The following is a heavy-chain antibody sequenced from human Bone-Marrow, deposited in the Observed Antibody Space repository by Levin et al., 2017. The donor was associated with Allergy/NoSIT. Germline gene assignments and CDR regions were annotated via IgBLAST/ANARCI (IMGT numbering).Heavy chain of an antibody. D-gene: IGHD6-13*01. CDR2: ISYDGSNK. CDR1: GFTFSSYG. CDR3: AKDSKKGRSSWLDP. V-gene: IGHV3-30*18. Sequence: QSGGSLRLSCAASGFTFSSYGMHWVRQAPGKGLEWVAVISYDGSNKYYADSVKGRFTISRDNSKNTLYLQMNSLRAEDTAVYYCAKDSKKGRSSWLDPWGQGTLVTVSS. J-gene: IGHJ5*02.